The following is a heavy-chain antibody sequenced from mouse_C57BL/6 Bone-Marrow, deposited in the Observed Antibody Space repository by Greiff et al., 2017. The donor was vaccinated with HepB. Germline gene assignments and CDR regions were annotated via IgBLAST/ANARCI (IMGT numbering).Heavy chain of an antibody. D-gene: IGHD2-1*01. CDR3: SMFYYSFYYFYD. CDR1: GYTFTSYW. Sequence: QVQLQQPGAELVKPGASVKMSCKASGYTFTSYWITWVKQRPGQGLEWIGDIYPGSGSTNYTEKFKSKATLTVDTSSSTAYMQLSSLTSEDSAVYYCSMFYYSFYYFYDWGQGTTLTVSS. J-gene: IGHJ2*01. CDR2: IYPGSGST. V-gene: IGHV1-55*01.